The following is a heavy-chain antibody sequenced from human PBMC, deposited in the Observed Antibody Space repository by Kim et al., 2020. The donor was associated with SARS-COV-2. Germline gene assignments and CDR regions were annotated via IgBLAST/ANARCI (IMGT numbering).Heavy chain of an antibody. CDR2: IRSKANSYAT. CDR1: GFTFSGST. D-gene: IGHD6-19*01. J-gene: IGHJ3*02. CDR3: TRVNPIAGGWYDAFDI. V-gene: IGHV3-73*01. Sequence: GGSLRLSCAASGFTFSGSTMHWVRQASGKGLEWVGRIRSKANSYATAYAASVKNRFTISRDDSKNTAYLQMNSLKTEDTAVYYCTRVNPIAGGWYDAFDIWGQGTKVTVSS.